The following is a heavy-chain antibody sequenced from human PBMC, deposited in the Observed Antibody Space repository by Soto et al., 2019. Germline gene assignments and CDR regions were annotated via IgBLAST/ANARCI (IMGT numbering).Heavy chain of an antibody. D-gene: IGHD4-17*01. CDR1: GFTFSSYG. Sequence: QVQLVESGGGVVQPGRSLRLSCAASGFTFSSYGMHWVRQAPGKGLEWVAVISYDGSNKYYADSVKGRVTISRDNSKNTLYLQMNSLRAEDTAVYYCAKGLPADYWGQGTLVTVSS. CDR2: ISYDGSNK. J-gene: IGHJ4*02. CDR3: AKGLPADY. V-gene: IGHV3-30*18.